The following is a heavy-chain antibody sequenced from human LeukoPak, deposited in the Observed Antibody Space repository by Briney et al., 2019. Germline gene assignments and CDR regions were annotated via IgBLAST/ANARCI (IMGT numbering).Heavy chain of an antibody. D-gene: IGHD4-23*01. V-gene: IGHV3-23*01. Sequence: GGSLRLSCAASGFTFSSYAMSWVRRAPGKGLEWVSAVSGGSVNTYYADSVKGRFTISRDNSKNTLYLQMNSLRAEDTAVYYCAKAATTVVTPRYYFDYWGQGTLVTVSS. CDR2: VSGGSVNT. J-gene: IGHJ4*02. CDR1: GFTFSSYA. CDR3: AKAATTVVTPRYYFDY.